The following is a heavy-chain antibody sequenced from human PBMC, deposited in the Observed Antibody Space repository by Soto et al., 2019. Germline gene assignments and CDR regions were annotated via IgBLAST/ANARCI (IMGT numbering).Heavy chain of an antibody. Sequence: GGSLRLSCAASGFTFSSYAMSWVRQAPGKGLEWVSAISGSGGSTYYADSVKGRFTISRDNSKNTLYLQMNSLRAEDTAVYYCAKEARHQTAAGRVWYYYGMDVWGQGTTVTVSS. CDR3: AKEARHQTAAGRVWYYYGMDV. CDR2: ISGSGGST. CDR1: GFTFSSYA. V-gene: IGHV3-23*01. J-gene: IGHJ6*02. D-gene: IGHD6-13*01.